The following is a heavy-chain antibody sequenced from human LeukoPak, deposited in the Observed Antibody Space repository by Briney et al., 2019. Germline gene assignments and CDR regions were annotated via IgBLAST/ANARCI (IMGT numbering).Heavy chain of an antibody. D-gene: IGHD6-19*01. J-gene: IGHJ4*02. V-gene: IGHV3-30-3*01. CDR2: ISYDGSNK. CDR1: GFTFGDYA. Sequence: GGSLRLSCTASGFTFGDYAMSWVRQAPGKGLEWVAVISYDGSNKYYADSVKGRFTISRDNSKNTLYLQMNSLRAEDTAVYYCATPYSSGRPDWGQGTLVTVSS. CDR3: ATPYSSGRPD.